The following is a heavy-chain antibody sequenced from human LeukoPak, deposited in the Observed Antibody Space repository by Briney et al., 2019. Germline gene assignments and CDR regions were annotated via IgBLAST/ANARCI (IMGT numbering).Heavy chain of an antibody. Sequence: SGTLSLTCAVYGGSFSGYYWSWIRQPPGKGLEWIGEINHSGSTNYNPSLKSRVTISVDTSKNQFSLKLSSVTAADTAVYYCARGQRWLQRKKGTLDYWGQGTLVTVSS. J-gene: IGHJ4*02. CDR1: GGSFSGYY. CDR2: INHSGST. V-gene: IGHV4-34*01. CDR3: ARGQRWLQRKKGTLDY. D-gene: IGHD5-24*01.